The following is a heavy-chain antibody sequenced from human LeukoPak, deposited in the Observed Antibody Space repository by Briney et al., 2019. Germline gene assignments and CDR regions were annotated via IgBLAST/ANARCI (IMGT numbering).Heavy chain of an antibody. D-gene: IGHD2-15*01. CDR3: ARVVAFLDIVVVSTFSAFDI. CDR1: GYTFTGYY. CDR2: INPNSGGT. J-gene: IGHJ3*02. V-gene: IGHV1-2*02. Sequence: ASVKVSCKASGYTFTGYYMHWVRQAPGQGLEWMGWINPNSGGTNYAQKFQGRVTMTRDTSISTAYMELSRLRSDDTAVYYCARVVAFLDIVVVSTFSAFDIWGQGTMVTVSS.